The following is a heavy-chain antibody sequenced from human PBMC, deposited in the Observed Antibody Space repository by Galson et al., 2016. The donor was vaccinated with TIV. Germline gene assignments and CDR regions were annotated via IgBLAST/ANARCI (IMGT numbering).Heavy chain of an antibody. V-gene: IGHV3-66*01. CDR1: GVSVSDNY. Sequence: SLRLSCAASGVSVSDNYMTWVRQAPGKGLEWVSLISSAGTTSYTDSVRGRFTISRDNPKNTLYLQMNSLRAEDTAVYYCARERRYCGNECYLYYYYGMDVWGQGTTVTVSS. CDR2: ISSAGTT. CDR3: ARERRYCGNECYLYYYYGMDV. D-gene: IGHD2-21*01. J-gene: IGHJ6*02.